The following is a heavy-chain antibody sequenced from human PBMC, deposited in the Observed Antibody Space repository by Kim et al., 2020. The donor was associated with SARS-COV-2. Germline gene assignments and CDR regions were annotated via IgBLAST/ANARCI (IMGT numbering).Heavy chain of an antibody. D-gene: IGHD3-9*01. CDR1: GGSISSSSYY. Sequence: SETLSLTCTVSGGSISSSSYYWGWIRQPPGKGLEWIGSIYYSGSTYYNPSLKSRVTISVDTSKNQFSLKLSSVTAADTAVYYCARGGRYFDWLPGGDYYGMDVWGQGTTVTVSS. J-gene: IGHJ6*02. CDR3: ARGGRYFDWLPGGDYYGMDV. CDR2: IYYSGST. V-gene: IGHV4-39*07.